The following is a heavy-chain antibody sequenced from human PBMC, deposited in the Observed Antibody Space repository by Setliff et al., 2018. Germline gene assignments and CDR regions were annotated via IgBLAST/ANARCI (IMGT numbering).Heavy chain of an antibody. CDR3: APNSGGNTIDAFDI. J-gene: IGHJ3*02. Sequence: GASVKVSCKVSGYTLTELSMHWVRQAPGKGLEWMGGFDPEDGETIYAQKFQGRVTMTEDTSTDTAYMELSSLRSEDTAVYYCAPNSGGNTIDAFDIWGQGTMVTVSS. D-gene: IGHD2-15*01. CDR2: FDPEDGET. CDR1: GYTLTELS. V-gene: IGHV1-24*01.